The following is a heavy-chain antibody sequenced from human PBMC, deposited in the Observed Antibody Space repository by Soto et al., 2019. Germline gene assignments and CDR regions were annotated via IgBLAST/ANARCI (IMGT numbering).Heavy chain of an antibody. CDR3: ARSGSGAAYYYHGLDV. CDR2: IGTYNGNT. D-gene: IGHD6-25*01. Sequence: QVQLVQSGAEVKKPGASVKVSCKTSGYPFTTYGFSWVRQAPGQGLEWMGWIGTYNGNTNYAQNLQGRVTMTTDTSTSTAYMELRSLTSDDTAVYYCARSGSGAAYYYHGLDVWGQGTTVTVSS. CDR1: GYPFTTYG. V-gene: IGHV1-18*04. J-gene: IGHJ6*02.